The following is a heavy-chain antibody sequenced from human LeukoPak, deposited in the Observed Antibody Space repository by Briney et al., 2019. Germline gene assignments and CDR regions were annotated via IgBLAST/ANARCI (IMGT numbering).Heavy chain of an antibody. D-gene: IGHD2-2*01. CDR3: ARNSLGYCSSTSCLRNYYCYYMDV. V-gene: IGHV4-39*07. Sequence: SETLSLTCTVSGGSISSSSYYWGWIRQPPGKGLEWIGSIYYSGSTYYNPSLKSRVTISVDTSKNQFSLKLSSVTAADTAVYYCARNSLGYCSSTSCLRNYYCYYMDVWGKGTTVTVSS. CDR1: GGSISSSSYY. J-gene: IGHJ6*03. CDR2: IYYSGST.